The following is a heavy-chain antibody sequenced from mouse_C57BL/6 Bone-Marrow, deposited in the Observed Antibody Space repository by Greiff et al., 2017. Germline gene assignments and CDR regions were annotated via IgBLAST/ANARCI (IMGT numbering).Heavy chain of an antibody. V-gene: IGHV1-53*01. D-gene: IGHD6-1*01. CDR1: GYTFTSYW. CDR3: SRGAGDYSIDY. CDR2: INPSNGGT. J-gene: IGHJ4*01. Sequence: QVQLLQPGTDLVKPGASVTLSCTASGYTFTSYWMYWVKQRPGQGLEWIGKINPSNGGTNYNEKLKSKVTLTVDKSTSTAYLQLSSLTSEDSAVYYMSRGAGDYSIDYWGQGTSVTVTS.